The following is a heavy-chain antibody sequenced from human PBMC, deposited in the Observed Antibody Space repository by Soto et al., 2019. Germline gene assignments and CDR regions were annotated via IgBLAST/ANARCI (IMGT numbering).Heavy chain of an antibody. Sequence: PRGSLTLSCAASGFTFSSYAMSWVRQAPGKGLERVSAISGSGGSKYYADQVKGRFTISRDNSKNKMYLQMKSLRAEETAVYYCAKGLSSQDVWGKGTTVTVSS. D-gene: IGHD3-16*02. CDR2: ISGSGGSK. CDR3: AKGLSSQDV. J-gene: IGHJ6*04. CDR1: GFTFSSYA. V-gene: IGHV3-23*01.